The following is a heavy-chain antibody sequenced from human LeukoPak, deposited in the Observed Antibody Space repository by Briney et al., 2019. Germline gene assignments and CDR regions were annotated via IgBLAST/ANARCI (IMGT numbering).Heavy chain of an antibody. CDR2: IIPIFGTA. CDR3: ARGPFWSGYSSANR. V-gene: IGHV1-69*05. D-gene: IGHD3-3*01. CDR1: GGTFSSYA. J-gene: IGHJ4*02. Sequence: SVKVSCKASGGTFSSYAISWARQAPGQGLEWMGGIIPIFGTANYAQKFQGRVTITTDESTSTAYMELSSLRSEDTAVYYCARGPFWSGYSSANRWGQGTLVTVSS.